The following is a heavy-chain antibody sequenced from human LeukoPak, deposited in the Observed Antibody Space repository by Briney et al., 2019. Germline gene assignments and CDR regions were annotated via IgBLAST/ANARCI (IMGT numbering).Heavy chain of an antibody. Sequence: ASVKVSCKASVYTFTSYYMHWVRQAPGQGLEWMGIINPSGGSTSYAQKFQGRVTMTRDTSTSTVYMELSSLRSEDTAVYYCARSKWGRFPCGGDCYSDYWGQGTLVTVSS. D-gene: IGHD2-21*02. CDR2: INPSGGST. CDR3: ARSKWGRFPCGGDCYSDY. V-gene: IGHV1-46*01. CDR1: VYTFTSYY. J-gene: IGHJ4*02.